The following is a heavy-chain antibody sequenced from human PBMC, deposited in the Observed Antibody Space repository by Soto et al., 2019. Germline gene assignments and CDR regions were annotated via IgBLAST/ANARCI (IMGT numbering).Heavy chain of an antibody. CDR2: INPSGGST. CDR1: GYTFTSYY. Sequence: ASVKVSCKASGYTFTSYYMHWVRQAPGQGLEWMGIINPSGGSTSYAQKFQGRVTMTRDTSTSTVYMELSSLRSEDTAVYYCAISRGAAAGPEKGEFQYWGQGTLVTVSS. CDR3: AISRGAAAGPEKGEFQY. D-gene: IGHD6-13*01. J-gene: IGHJ4*02. V-gene: IGHV1-46*03.